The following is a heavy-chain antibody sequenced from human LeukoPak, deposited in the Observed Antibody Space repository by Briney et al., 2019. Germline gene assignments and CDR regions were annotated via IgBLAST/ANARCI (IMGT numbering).Heavy chain of an antibody. V-gene: IGHV1-8*01. CDR1: GYTFTSYD. Sequence: GASVKVSCKASGYTFTSYDINWVRQATGQGLEWMGWMNPNSGNTGYAQKFQGRVTMTRNTSISTAYMELSSLRSEDTAVYYCATDPLYTSYSSSWYYQFDYWGQGTLVTVSS. CDR3: ATDPLYTSYSSSWYYQFDY. J-gene: IGHJ4*02. CDR2: MNPNSGNT. D-gene: IGHD6-13*01.